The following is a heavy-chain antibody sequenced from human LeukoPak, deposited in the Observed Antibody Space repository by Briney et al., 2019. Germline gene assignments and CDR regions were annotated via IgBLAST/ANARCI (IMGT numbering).Heavy chain of an antibody. V-gene: IGHV3-15*01. CDR1: IFLLNNAC. Sequence: GVTVRLPCAACIFLLNNACVLGVRRAPGKGWECVSRIKIKTDGGTTDYAAPVKGRFTISRDDSKSTLYLQMNSLKAEDTAVYYCTTDEYSSGWYFDYWGQGTLVTVSS. CDR2: IKIKTDGGTT. CDR3: TTDEYSSGWYFDY. D-gene: IGHD6-19*01. J-gene: IGHJ4*02.